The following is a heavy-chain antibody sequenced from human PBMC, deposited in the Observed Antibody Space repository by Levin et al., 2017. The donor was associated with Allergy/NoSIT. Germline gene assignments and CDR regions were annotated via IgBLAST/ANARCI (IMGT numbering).Heavy chain of an antibody. J-gene: IGHJ4*02. D-gene: IGHD3-10*01. CDR3: ARGGRYGSGSYSRIDY. CDR2: ISYDGSNK. CDR1: GFTFSSYA. Sequence: GGSLRLSCAASGFTFSSYAMHWVRQAPGKGLEWVAVISYDGSNKYYADSVKGRFTISRDNSKNTLYLQMNSLRAEDTAVYYCARGGRYGSGSYSRIDYWGQGTLVTVSS. V-gene: IGHV3-30-3*01.